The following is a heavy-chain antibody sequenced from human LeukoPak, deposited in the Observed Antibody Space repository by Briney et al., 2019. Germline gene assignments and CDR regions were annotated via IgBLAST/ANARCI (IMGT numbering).Heavy chain of an antibody. CDR1: GFTFSNAW. CDR3: TIFTYGGIDY. Sequence: PGDSLRLSCAASGFTFSNAWMSWVRQAPGKGLEWVGRIKSKTDGEPTDYAAPVKGRFTISRDDSKNTLSLQMNGLKTEDTAVYYCTIFTYGGIDYWGQGTLVTVSS. J-gene: IGHJ4*02. V-gene: IGHV3-15*01. CDR2: IKSKTDGEPT. D-gene: IGHD4/OR15-4a*01.